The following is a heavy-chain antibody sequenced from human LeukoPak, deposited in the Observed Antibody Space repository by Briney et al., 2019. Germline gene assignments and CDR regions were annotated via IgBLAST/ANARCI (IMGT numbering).Heavy chain of an antibody. CDR2: ISWNSGNI. V-gene: IGHV3-9*01. J-gene: IGHJ3*02. D-gene: IGHD4-23*01. CDR1: GFTFDDYA. CDR3: TKGHRLVTNAFDI. Sequence: PGRSLRLSCAASGFTFDDYAMHWVRQVPGKGLEWVSGISWNSGNIDYADSVKGRFTISRDNAKNFLYLQMNSLRVEDTALYYCTKGHRLVTNAFDIWGQGTMVTVSS.